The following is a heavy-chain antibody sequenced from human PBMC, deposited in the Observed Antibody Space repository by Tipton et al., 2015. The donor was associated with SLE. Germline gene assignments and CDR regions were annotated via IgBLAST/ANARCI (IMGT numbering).Heavy chain of an antibody. J-gene: IGHJ6*02. CDR2: INPNSGGT. Sequence: QLVQSGAEVKKPGASVKVSCKASGYTFTGYYMHWVRQAPGQGLEWMGRINPNSGGTNYAQKFQGRVTMTRDTSISTAYMELSRLRSDDTAVYYCASGYYGSGSYMGHYYGMDVWGQGTTVTVSS. V-gene: IGHV1-2*06. CDR1: GYTFTGYY. CDR3: ASGYYGSGSYMGHYYGMDV. D-gene: IGHD3-10*01.